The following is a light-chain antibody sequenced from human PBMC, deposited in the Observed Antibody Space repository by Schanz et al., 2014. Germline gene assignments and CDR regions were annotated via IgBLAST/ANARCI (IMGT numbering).Light chain of an antibody. J-gene: IGLJ2*01. V-gene: IGLV7-43*01. CDR3: LLKFGGVQV. CDR1: TGAVTSGYY. Sequence: QAVVTQEPSLTVSPGGTVTLTCASSTGAVTSGYYPNWFQQKPGQAPRALIYSTTNKRTWTPSRFSASLVGGKAALTLSGVQPEDEADYYCLLKFGGVQVFGGGTKLTVL. CDR2: STT.